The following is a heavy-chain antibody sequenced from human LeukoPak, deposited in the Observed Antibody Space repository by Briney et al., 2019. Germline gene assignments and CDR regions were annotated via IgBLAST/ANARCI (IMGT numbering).Heavy chain of an antibody. CDR3: ASYSSSVTY. D-gene: IGHD6-6*01. CDR2: IYYSGST. CDR1: GGSISSHY. J-gene: IGHJ4*02. Sequence: PSETLSLTCTVSGGSISSHYWSWIRQPPGKGLEWIGYIYYSGSTYYNPSLKSRVTISVDTSKNQFSLKLSSVTAADTAVYYCASYSSSVTYWGQGTLVTVSS. V-gene: IGHV4-59*11.